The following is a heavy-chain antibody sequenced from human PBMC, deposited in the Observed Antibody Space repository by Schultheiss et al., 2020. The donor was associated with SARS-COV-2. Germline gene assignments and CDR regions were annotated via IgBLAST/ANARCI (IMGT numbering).Heavy chain of an antibody. CDR3: AKDLIPFIAAAGAWDY. Sequence: SETLSLTCTVSGGSISSGDYYWSWVRQPPGKGLEWTGYIYYSGSTYYNPSLKSRVTISVDTSKNQFSLKLSSVTAADTALYYCAKDLIPFIAAAGAWDYWGQGTLVTVSS. CDR2: IYYSGST. D-gene: IGHD6-13*01. CDR1: GGSISSGDYY. V-gene: IGHV4-30-4*01. J-gene: IGHJ4*02.